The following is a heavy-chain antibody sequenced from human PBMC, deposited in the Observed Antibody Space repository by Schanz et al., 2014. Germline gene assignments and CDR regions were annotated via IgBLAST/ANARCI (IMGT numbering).Heavy chain of an antibody. CDR2: INPDGSDS. V-gene: IGHV3-74*01. CDR1: GFTFSDYW. CDR3: VRDRRSGGGCLGA. J-gene: IGHJ4*02. D-gene: IGHD2-15*01. Sequence: EEQLVESGGGLVQPGGSLRLSCAASGFTFSDYWMHWVRQAPGKGLVWVSRINPDGSDSRYAVSVKGRFTISRDNVKNTLDLQMTSLRGEDTAVYFCVRDRRSGGGCLGAWGQGTLVTVSS.